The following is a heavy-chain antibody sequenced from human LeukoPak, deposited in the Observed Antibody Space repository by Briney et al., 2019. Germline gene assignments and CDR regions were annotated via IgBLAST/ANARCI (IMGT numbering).Heavy chain of an antibody. V-gene: IGHV4-4*07. D-gene: IGHD6-19*01. CDR2: ISSRGYT. CDR1: GSSVSNHW. CDR3: VRTMTREWGGWYDNDY. Sequence: PSETLSLTCTVSGSSVSNHWWIWIRQPAGKGLEWIGRISSRGYTNYNPSLKSRVAMSVDTSRNQFSLKLNSVTAADTAVYYCVRTMTREWGGWYDNDYWGRGTLVTVSS. J-gene: IGHJ4*03.